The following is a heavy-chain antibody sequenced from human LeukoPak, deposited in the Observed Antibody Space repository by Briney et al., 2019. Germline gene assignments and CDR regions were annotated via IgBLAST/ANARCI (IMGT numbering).Heavy chain of an antibody. CDR1: GFTSITYT. V-gene: IGHV3-21*01. Sequence: GVSLRLSCAASGFTSITYTMNWLRQAPGKGLEWLSSISGTSSYIYYADSVKGRFTISRDNAKNSLYLQMNRLRADDTAVYYCARELQLERLAFGKEGSAFDYWGQGTLVIVSS. CDR2: ISGTSSYI. J-gene: IGHJ4*02. D-gene: IGHD1-1*01. CDR3: ARELQLERLAFGKEGSAFDY.